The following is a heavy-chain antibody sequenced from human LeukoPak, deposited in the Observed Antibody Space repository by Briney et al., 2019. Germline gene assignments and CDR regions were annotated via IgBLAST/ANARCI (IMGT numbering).Heavy chain of an antibody. J-gene: IGHJ3*02. D-gene: IGHD3-22*01. V-gene: IGHV7-4-1*02. Sequence: ASVKVSCKASGYTFTSYAMNWVRQAPGQGLEWMGWINTNTGNPTYAQGFTGRFVFSLDTSVSTAYLQISSLKAEDTAVYYYARADSSGYYFTPIANAFDIWGQGTMVTVSS. CDR2: INTNTGNP. CDR1: GYTFTSYA. CDR3: ARADSSGYYFTPIANAFDI.